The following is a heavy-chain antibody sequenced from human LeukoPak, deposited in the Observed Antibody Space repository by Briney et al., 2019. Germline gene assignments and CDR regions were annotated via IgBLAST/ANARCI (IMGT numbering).Heavy chain of an antibody. CDR1: GFTFDDYA. Sequence: GGSLRLTCAASGFTFDDYAMHWVRQAPGKGLEWVSGISWNSGSIGCADSVKGRFTISRDNAKNSLYLQMNSLRAEDTALYHCARNNGMDVWGQGTTVIVSS. J-gene: IGHJ6*02. CDR2: ISWNSGSI. V-gene: IGHV3-9*01. CDR3: ARNNGMDV.